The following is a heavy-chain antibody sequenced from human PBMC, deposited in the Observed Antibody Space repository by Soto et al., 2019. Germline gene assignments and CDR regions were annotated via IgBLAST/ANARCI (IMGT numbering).Heavy chain of an antibody. D-gene: IGHD1-7*01. CDR1: GYTFTSYG. V-gene: IGHV1-18*01. Sequence: QVQLVQSGAAVKKPWASVKVSCKASGYTFTSYGITWVRQAPGQGLEWMGWISPFNATTNYAQKLQGRVTMTTDTSTSTAYMELRSLRSDDKAVYYCARGGRGNYDPWCQGTMVTVSS. CDR3: ARGGRGNYDP. CDR2: ISPFNATT. J-gene: IGHJ3*01.